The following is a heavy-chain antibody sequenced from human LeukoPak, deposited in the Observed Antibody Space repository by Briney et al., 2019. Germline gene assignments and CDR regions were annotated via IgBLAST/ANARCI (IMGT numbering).Heavy chain of an antibody. CDR1: GFTFSSYA. Sequence: PGRSLRLSCAASGFTFSSYAMHWVRQAPGKGLEWVAVISYDGSNKYYADSVKGRFTISRDNSKNTLYLQMNSLRAEDTALYYCAKVRYGVVVITPNYFDYWGQGTLVTVSS. D-gene: IGHD3-22*01. CDR2: ISYDGSNK. J-gene: IGHJ4*02. CDR3: AKVRYGVVVITPNYFDY. V-gene: IGHV3-30*04.